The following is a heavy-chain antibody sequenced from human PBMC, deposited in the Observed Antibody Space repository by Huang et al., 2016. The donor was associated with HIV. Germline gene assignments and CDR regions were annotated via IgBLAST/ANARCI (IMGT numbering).Heavy chain of an antibody. CDR2: IIPICGTA. D-gene: IGHD5-18*01. CDR3: AREVDSSMVTNWFGP. J-gene: IGHJ5*02. Sequence: QVLLVQSGAEVKKPGSSVRVSCKASGDTFSNYAISWLRQAPGQGLEWLGGIIPICGTANYAQKFMGRVTITADDSTSTAYMELNSLTSEDTAVYYCAREVDSSMVTNWFGPWGQGTLVTVSS. CDR1: GDTFSNYA. V-gene: IGHV1-69*13.